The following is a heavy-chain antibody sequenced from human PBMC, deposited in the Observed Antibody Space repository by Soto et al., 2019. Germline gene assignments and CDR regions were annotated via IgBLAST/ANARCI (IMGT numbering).Heavy chain of an antibody. Sequence: QVQLVESGGGLVKPGGSLRLSCAASGFTFSDYYMSWIRQAPGKGLEWVSYISSSDSIIYYADSVKGRFTISRDNAKNALYLQMNSLRAEDTAVYYCARDLSYYDSSGYFHYWGQGTLVTVSS. J-gene: IGHJ4*02. D-gene: IGHD3-22*01. CDR3: ARDLSYYDSSGYFHY. CDR2: ISSSDSII. CDR1: GFTFSDYY. V-gene: IGHV3-11*01.